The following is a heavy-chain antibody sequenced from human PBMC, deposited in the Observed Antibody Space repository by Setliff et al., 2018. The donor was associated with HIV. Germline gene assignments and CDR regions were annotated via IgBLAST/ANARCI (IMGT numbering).Heavy chain of an antibody. J-gene: IGHJ4*02. CDR2: MNPNSGNT. CDR1: GYTFTSYD. V-gene: IGHV1-8*01. D-gene: IGHD3-10*01. Sequence: GASVKVSCKASGYTFTSYDINWVRQATGQGLEWMGWMNPNSGNTGYAQKFQGRVTMTRNTSISTAYMELSSLRSEDTAVYYCARGFRSYYGSGSYFPLWGQGTLVTVSS. CDR3: ARGFRSYYGSGSYFPL.